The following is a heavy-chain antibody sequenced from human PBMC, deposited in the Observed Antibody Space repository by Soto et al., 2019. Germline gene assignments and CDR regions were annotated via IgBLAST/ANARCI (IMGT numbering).Heavy chain of an antibody. CDR1: GYTFTSYG. V-gene: IGHV1-18*01. CDR2: ISAYNGNT. CDR3: ARDWTIFGVVTSDY. D-gene: IGHD3-3*01. Sequence: GASVKVSCKASGYTFTSYGISWVRQAPGQGLEWMGWISAYNGNTNYAQKLQGRVTMTTDTSTSTAYMELRSLRSDDTAVYYCARDWTIFGVVTSDYWGQGTLVTVSS. J-gene: IGHJ4*02.